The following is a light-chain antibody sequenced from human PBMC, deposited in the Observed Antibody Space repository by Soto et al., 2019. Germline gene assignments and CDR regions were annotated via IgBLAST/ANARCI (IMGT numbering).Light chain of an antibody. CDR2: EVS. J-gene: IGLJ3*02. V-gene: IGLV2-14*01. CDR1: SSDIGAYTS. Sequence: QSALTQPASVSGSPGQSITISCTGSSSDIGAYTSVSWYQQHPGKAPKLMIYEVSNRPSGVSRRFSGSKSGNTASLTISGLQAEDEADYYCSSYTSSITLVFGGGTKLTVL. CDR3: SSYTSSITLV.